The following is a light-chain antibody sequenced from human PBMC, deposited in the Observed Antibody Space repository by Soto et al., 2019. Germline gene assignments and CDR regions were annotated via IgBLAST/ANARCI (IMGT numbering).Light chain of an antibody. J-gene: IGLJ1*01. CDR1: SSDVGGYNY. CDR3: CSYTTSNTRQIV. V-gene: IGLV2-14*03. CDR2: DVS. Sequence: QAVVTQPASVSGSPGQSITISCTGTSSDVGGYNYVSWYQQHPGKAPKFTIYDVSSRPSGVSNRFSGSKSGNTASLTISGLQAEDEADYYCCSYTTSNTRQIVFGTGTKVTVL.